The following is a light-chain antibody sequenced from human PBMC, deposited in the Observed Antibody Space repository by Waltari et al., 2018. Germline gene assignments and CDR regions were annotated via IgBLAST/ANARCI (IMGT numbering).Light chain of an antibody. V-gene: IGKV4-1*01. CDR3: QQYYSLPYT. J-gene: IGKJ2*01. CDR1: QSLLYESNNRNY. CDR2: WAY. Sequence: IVVTQSPDSLAVSLGERVTITCRSNQSLLYESNNRNYLAWYQQKPGQPPRPLIYWAYMRQSGVPDRFTGSGSGTDFTLTISSLQAEDVAVYYCQQYYSLPYTFGPGTRLEIK.